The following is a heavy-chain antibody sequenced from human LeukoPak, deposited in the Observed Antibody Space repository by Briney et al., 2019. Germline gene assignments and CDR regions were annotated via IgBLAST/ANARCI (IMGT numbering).Heavy chain of an antibody. CDR3: ARVSLGGVYFDY. CDR2: IYYSGST. CDR1: GGSISSYY. J-gene: IGHJ4*02. V-gene: IGHV4-59*01. Sequence: PSETLSLTCTVSGGSISSYYWSWIRQPPGKGLEWIGYIYYSGSTNYNPSLKSRVTISVDASKNQFSLKLSSVTAADTAVYYCARVSLGGVYFDYWGQGTLVTVSS. D-gene: IGHD3-16*01.